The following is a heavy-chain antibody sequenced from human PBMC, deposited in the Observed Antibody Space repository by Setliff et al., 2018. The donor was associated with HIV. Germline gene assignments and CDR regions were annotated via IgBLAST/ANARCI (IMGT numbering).Heavy chain of an antibody. D-gene: IGHD3-3*01. CDR1: GGSIRSNDYY. CDR2: IYYSGST. CDR3: ARVPRITTLRNAFDI. Sequence: PSETLSLTCTVSGGSIRSNDYYWTWTRQHPGKGLEWIGYIYYSGSTFYNPSLKSRVTISIDTSKNQFSLKLSSVTAADTAIYYCARVPRITTLRNAFDIWGQGTMVTVSS. V-gene: IGHV4-31*03. J-gene: IGHJ3*02.